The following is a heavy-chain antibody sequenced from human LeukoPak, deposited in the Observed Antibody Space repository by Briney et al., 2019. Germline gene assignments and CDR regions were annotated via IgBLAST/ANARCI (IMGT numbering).Heavy chain of an antibody. J-gene: IGHJ4*02. CDR2: ISYDGSNK. CDR1: GFTFSSYA. Sequence: PGRSLRLSCAASGFTFSSYAMHWVRQAPGKGLEWVAVISYDGSNKYYADPVKGRFTISRDNSKNTLYLQMNSLRAEDTAVYYCARDHNYDSSGLDYWGQGTLVTVSS. D-gene: IGHD3-22*01. V-gene: IGHV3-30-3*01. CDR3: ARDHNYDSSGLDY.